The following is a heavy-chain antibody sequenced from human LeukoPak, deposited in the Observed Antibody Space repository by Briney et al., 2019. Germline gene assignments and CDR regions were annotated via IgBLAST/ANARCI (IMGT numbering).Heavy chain of an antibody. CDR3: AGLVGRYSSGLYYYYFDY. D-gene: IGHD3-22*01. CDR2: MYLSGTT. J-gene: IGHJ4*02. Sequence: SGTLSLTCTVSGDSINSLDLWSWVRQPPGKGLEWIGEMYLSGTTHSNPSVKSRVTISIDKSKNQFFLNLGSVTAADTAVYYCAGLVGRYSSGLYYYYFDYWGQGTLVTVSS. CDR1: GDSINSLDL. V-gene: IGHV4-4*02.